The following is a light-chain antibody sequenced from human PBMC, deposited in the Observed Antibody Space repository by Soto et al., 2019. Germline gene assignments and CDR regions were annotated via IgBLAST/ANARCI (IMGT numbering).Light chain of an antibody. CDR1: QSVLYSSNNKNY. CDR2: WAS. CDR3: QHRVT. V-gene: IGKV4-1*01. Sequence: DIVMTQSPDSLAVSLGERATINCKSSQSVLYSSNNKNYLAWYQKKPGQPPKILIYWASTRESGVPDRFSGSGSGTDFTLTINSLQAEDVAVYYCQHRVTFGGGTKVEIK. J-gene: IGKJ4*01.